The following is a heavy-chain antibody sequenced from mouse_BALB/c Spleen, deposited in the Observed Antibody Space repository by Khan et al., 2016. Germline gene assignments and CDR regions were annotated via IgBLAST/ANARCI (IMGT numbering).Heavy chain of an antibody. CDR3: ARRRGYFAAMDY. D-gene: IGHD2-3*01. J-gene: IGHJ4*01. CDR1: GYTFTNYG. Sequence: QIQLVQSGPELKKPGETVKISCKASGYTFTNYGMNWVKQAPGKGLKWMGWINTYTGEPTYADDFKGRFAFSLETSASTAYLQINNLKNEDMATYFSARRRGYFAAMDYWGQGTSVTVSS. CDR2: INTYTGEP. V-gene: IGHV9-1*02.